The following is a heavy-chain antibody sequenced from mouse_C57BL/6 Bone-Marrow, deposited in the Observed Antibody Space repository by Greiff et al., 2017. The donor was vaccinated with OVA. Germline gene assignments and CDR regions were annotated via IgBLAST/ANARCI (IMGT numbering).Heavy chain of an antibody. CDR3: ARIYYDCRIGY. CDR2: IYPRSGHT. V-gene: IGHV1-81*01. D-gene: IGHD2-4*01. Sequence: VKLVEPGAELARPGASVKLSCKASGYTFPSYGINWVKQRTGQGLEWIGEIYPRSGHTYYNEKFKGKATLTADKSSSTAYMELRRLTSEDSAVYFCARIYYDCRIGYWGQGTLVTVSA. CDR1: GYTFPSYG. J-gene: IGHJ3*01.